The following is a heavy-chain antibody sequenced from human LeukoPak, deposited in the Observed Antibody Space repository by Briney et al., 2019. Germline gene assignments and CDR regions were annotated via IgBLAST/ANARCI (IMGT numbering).Heavy chain of an antibody. CDR3: ARIFGVYCSSTSCYGDYFDY. V-gene: IGHV1-18*04. CDR1: GYTFTSYG. J-gene: IGHJ4*02. CDR2: ISAYNGNT. Sequence: ASVKVSCKASGYTFTSYGISWVRQAPGQGLEWMGWISAYNGNTNYVQKLQGRVTMTTDTSTSTAYMELRSLRSDDTAVYYCARIFGVYCSSTSCYGDYFDYWGQGTLVTVSS. D-gene: IGHD2-2*01.